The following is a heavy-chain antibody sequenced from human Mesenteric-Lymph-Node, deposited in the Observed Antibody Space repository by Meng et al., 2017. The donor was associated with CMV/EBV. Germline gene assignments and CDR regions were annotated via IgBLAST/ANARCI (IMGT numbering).Heavy chain of an antibody. V-gene: IGHV1-2*02. Sequence: ASVKVSCKTSGYTFPGYYIYWVRQAPGQGLEWMGWINPNSGGTNYAQKFQGRVTMTRDTSISTAYMELSRLRSDDTAVYYCARDPDYAFWSAGDVWGQGTTVTVSS. D-gene: IGHD3-3*01. CDR1: GYTFPGYY. CDR2: INPNSGGT. J-gene: IGHJ6*02. CDR3: ARDPDYAFWSAGDV.